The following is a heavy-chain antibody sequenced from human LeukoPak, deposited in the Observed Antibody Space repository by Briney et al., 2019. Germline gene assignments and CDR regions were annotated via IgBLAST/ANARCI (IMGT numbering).Heavy chain of an antibody. Sequence: GGSLRLSCAASGFTFSSYKMNWVRQAPGKGLEWVSYISTSDTTIYYADSVKGRFTVSRDNAKNSLYLQMNSLRVEDTAVYYCARGGGSSWCLDCWGQGTLVTVSS. CDR2: ISTSDTTI. V-gene: IGHV3-48*03. J-gene: IGHJ4*02. CDR3: ARGGGSSWCLDC. D-gene: IGHD6-13*01. CDR1: GFTFSSYK.